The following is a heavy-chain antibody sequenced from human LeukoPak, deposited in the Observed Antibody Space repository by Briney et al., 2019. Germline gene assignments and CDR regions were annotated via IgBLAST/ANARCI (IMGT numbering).Heavy chain of an antibody. J-gene: IGHJ6*04. CDR1: GGTFSSYA. D-gene: IGHD2-15*01. Sequence: SVKVSCKASGGTFSSYAISWVRQAPGQGLEWMGGIIPIFGTANYAQKFQDRVTITADKSTSTAYMELSSLRSEDTAVYYCARDHPYCSGGSCSGMDVWGKGTTVTVSS. CDR2: IIPIFGTA. V-gene: IGHV1-69*06. CDR3: ARDHPYCSGGSCSGMDV.